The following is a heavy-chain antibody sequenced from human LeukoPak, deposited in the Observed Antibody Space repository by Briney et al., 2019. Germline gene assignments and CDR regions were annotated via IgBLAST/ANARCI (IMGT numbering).Heavy chain of an antibody. V-gene: IGHV1-3*04. CDR2: INTGNGDT. Sequence: ASVKVSCKASGYTFTSYAIHWVRQAPGQRLEWLGWINTGNGDTRYSQTFQGRVTMTRNTSISTAYMELSSLRSEDTAVYYCARGSSGYDFDYWGQGTLVTVSS. J-gene: IGHJ4*02. D-gene: IGHD5-12*01. CDR3: ARGSSGYDFDY. CDR1: GYTFTSYA.